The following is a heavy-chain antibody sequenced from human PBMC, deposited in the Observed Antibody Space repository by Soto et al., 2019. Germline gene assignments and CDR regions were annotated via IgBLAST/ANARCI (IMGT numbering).Heavy chain of an antibody. J-gene: IGHJ4*02. CDR1: GGYISSSSSY. CDR3: AKTGFWSDYRVADY. D-gene: IGHD3-3*01. Sequence: SETLSLTCTVSGGYISSSSSYWGWIRQPPGKGLEWIGSIKNSGSTYYNPSLKSRITISVDTSKNQLSLKLSSVTAADTAVYFCAKTGFWSDYRVADYWGQGTLVTVSS. V-gene: IGHV4-39*01. CDR2: IKNSGST.